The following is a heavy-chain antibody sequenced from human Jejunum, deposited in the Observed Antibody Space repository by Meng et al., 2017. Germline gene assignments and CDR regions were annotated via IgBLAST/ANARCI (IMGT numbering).Heavy chain of an antibody. Sequence: QFRLHEPGPVLVKTSSTLSLTCAVSIESIRRISWWSWVRQPQGKGLEWIAEISVNGKINYNPSLKSRVTISVDKSDNQVSLRLTSVTAADTAVYYCVRNFDYWGQGVLVTVSS. J-gene: IGHJ4*02. CDR3: VRNFDY. CDR1: IESIRRISW. CDR2: ISVNGKI. V-gene: IGHV4-4*02.